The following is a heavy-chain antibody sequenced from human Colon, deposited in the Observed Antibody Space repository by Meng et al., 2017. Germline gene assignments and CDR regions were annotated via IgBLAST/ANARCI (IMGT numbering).Heavy chain of an antibody. Sequence: LPASGTGLVRPSVTLSLTCTVSGGSVTITGYYWNWIRQSPGKGLEWIGYIYYTGTTNYNPSLKSRVTISVDTSKNQFSLKLSSVTPADTAVYFCARDNLLTSGSRFCFDYWGQGALVTVSS. J-gene: IGHJ4*02. CDR3: ARDNLLTSGSRFCFDY. CDR1: GGSVTITGYY. CDR2: IYYTGTT. V-gene: IGHV4-61*08. D-gene: IGHD6-19*01.